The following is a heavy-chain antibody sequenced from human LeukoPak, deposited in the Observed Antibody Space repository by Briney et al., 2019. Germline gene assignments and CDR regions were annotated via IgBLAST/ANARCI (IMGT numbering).Heavy chain of an antibody. CDR1: GFTFSDYY. Sequence: PGGSLRLSCAASGFTFSDYYMSRIRQAPGKGLEWVSYISSSGSTIYYADSVKGRFTISRDNAKNSLYLQMNSLRAEDTAVYYCAKDWVYDVSWFDPWGQGTLVTVSS. CDR3: AKDWVYDVSWFDP. CDR2: ISSSGSTI. V-gene: IGHV3-11*04. J-gene: IGHJ5*02. D-gene: IGHD2-8*01.